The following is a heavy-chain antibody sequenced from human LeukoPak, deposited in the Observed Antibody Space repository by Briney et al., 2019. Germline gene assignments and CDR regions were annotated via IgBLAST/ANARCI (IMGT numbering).Heavy chain of an antibody. CDR1: GANFTTFW. J-gene: IGHJ4*02. D-gene: IGHD6-6*01. V-gene: IGHV5-51*01. Sequence: GESLKISCKVSGANFTTFWIGWVRQMPGKGLEWMGIIYPGDSDTRYSPSFQGQVTISADKSISTAYLQWSSLKASDTAIYYCAVVPYSSSPGREYWGQGTLVTVSS. CDR3: AVVPYSSSPGREY. CDR2: IYPGDSDT.